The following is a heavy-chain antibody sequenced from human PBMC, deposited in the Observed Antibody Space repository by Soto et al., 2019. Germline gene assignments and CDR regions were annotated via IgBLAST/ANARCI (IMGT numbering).Heavy chain of an antibody. V-gene: IGHV1-58*02. Sequence: ASVKVSCKASGFTFTSSAMQWVRQARGQRLEWIGWIVVGSGNTNYAQKFQERVTITRDMSTSTAYMELSSLRSEDAAVFYCAEVFGSGYECGMFASGGQGPLATVSS. D-gene: IGHD3-3*01. CDR3: AEVFGSGYECGMFAS. CDR2: IVVGSGNT. CDR1: GFTFTSSA. J-gene: IGHJ4*02.